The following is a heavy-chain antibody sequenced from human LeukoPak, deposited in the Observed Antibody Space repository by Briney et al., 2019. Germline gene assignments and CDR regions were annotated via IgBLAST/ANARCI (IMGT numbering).Heavy chain of an antibody. D-gene: IGHD2-2*01. J-gene: IGHJ4*02. V-gene: IGHV1-8*03. CDR3: ARGMAGKYQLLSDY. Sequence: ASVKVSCKASGYTFTSYGISWVRQATGQGLEWMGWMNPNSGNTGYAQKFQGRVTITRNTSISTAYMELSSLRSEDTAVYYCARGMAGKYQLLSDYWGQGTLVTVSS. CDR1: GYTFTSYG. CDR2: MNPNSGNT.